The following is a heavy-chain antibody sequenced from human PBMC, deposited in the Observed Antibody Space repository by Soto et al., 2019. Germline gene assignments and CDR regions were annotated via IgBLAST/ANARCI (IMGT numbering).Heavy chain of an antibody. J-gene: IGHJ4*02. CDR3: AKEATTNPFEY. CDR2: IVYNGSKT. CDR1: GFTFVSYG. V-gene: IGHV3-30*18. D-gene: IGHD4-17*01. Sequence: QVHLVESGGGVVQPGRSLRLSCEASGFTFVSYGMHWVRQTPGKGLEWVAGIVYNGSKTSYADSVRGRFIISSDNTKSTMYLQLNSLRVEDTATYHCAKEATTNPFEYWGQGTLVTVSS.